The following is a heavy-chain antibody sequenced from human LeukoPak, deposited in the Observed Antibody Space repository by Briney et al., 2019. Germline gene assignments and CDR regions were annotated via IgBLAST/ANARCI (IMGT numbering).Heavy chain of an antibody. CDR3: AHGTVVTPGY. V-gene: IGHV4-34*01. CDR2: INHSGST. J-gene: IGHJ4*02. Sequence: PSETLSLTCAVYGGSFSGYYWSWIRQPPGKGLEWIGEINHSGSTNYNPSLKSRVTISVDTSKNQFSLKLSSVTAADTAVYYCAHGTVVTPGYWGQGTLVTVSS. D-gene: IGHD4-23*01. CDR1: GGSFSGYY.